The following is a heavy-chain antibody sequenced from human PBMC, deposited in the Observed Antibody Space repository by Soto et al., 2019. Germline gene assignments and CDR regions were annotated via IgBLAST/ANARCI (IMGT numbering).Heavy chain of an antibody. D-gene: IGHD2-2*01. V-gene: IGHV3-33*01. CDR1: GFTFSSYG. CDR3: ARGQLLWDALDY. J-gene: IGHJ4*02. CDR2: IWYDGSNK. Sequence: SLRLSCAASGFTFSSYGMHWVRQAPGKGLEWVAVIWYDGSNKYYADSVKGRFTISRDNSKNTLYLQMNSLRAEDTAVYYCARGQLLWDALDYWSQGTLVTVSS.